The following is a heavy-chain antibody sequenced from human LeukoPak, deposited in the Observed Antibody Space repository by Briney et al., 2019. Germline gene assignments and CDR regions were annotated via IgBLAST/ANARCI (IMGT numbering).Heavy chain of an antibody. D-gene: IGHD3-9*01. Sequence: GGSLRLSCAASGFTFSSYAMSWVRQAPGKGLEWVAVISYDGSNKYYADSVKGRFTISRDNSKNTLYLQMNSLRAEDTAVYYCARDLDWSFDYWGQGTLVTVSS. CDR1: GFTFSSYA. J-gene: IGHJ4*02. V-gene: IGHV3-30*01. CDR3: ARDLDWSFDY. CDR2: ISYDGSNK.